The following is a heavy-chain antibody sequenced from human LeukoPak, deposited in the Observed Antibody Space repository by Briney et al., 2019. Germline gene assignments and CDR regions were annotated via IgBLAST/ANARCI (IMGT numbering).Heavy chain of an antibody. J-gene: IGHJ5*02. V-gene: IGHV5-51*01. D-gene: IGHD1-14*01. CDR2: IYPGDSDT. Sequence: GESLKISCKGSGYSFTSYWIGWVRQMPGKGLEWMGIIYPGDSDTRYSPSFQGQVTISADKSISTAYLQWSSLKASDTAMYYCARLNNLQLFHQRNWFDPWGQGTLVTVSS. CDR3: ARLNNLQLFHQRNWFDP. CDR1: GYSFTSYW.